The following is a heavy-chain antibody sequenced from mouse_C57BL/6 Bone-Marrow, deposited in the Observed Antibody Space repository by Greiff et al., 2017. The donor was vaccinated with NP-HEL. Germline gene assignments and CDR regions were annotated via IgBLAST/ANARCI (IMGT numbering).Heavy chain of an antibody. CDR2: IDPENGDT. CDR3: TTWGTTVVAHYYAMDY. V-gene: IGHV14-4*01. Sequence: VQLKQSGAELVRPGASVKLSCTASGFNIKDDYMHWVKQRPEQGLEWIGWIDPENGDTEYASKFQGKATITADTSSNTAYLQRSSLTSEDTAVYYCTTWGTTVVAHYYAMDYWGQGTSVTVSS. D-gene: IGHD1-1*01. CDR1: GFNIKDDY. J-gene: IGHJ4*01.